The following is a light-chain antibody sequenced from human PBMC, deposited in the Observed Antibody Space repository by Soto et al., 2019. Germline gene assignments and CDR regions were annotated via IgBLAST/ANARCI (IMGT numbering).Light chain of an antibody. Sequence: QSVLTQPASVSGSPGQSITISCTGTSSDVGGYNYVSWYQQHPGKAPKLMIYEVSNRPSGVSNRFSGSKSGNTASLTISGLQAEDEADYYCSSYTSISPLVFGGGTQLTVL. J-gene: IGLJ3*02. CDR2: EVS. V-gene: IGLV2-14*01. CDR3: SSYTSISPLV. CDR1: SSDVGGYNY.